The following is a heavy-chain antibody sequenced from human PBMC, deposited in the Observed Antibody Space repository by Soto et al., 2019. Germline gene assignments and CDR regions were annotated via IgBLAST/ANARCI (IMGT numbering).Heavy chain of an antibody. J-gene: IGHJ6*04. CDR2: INHSGST. D-gene: IGHD6-13*01. Sequence: PSETLSLTCAVYGGSFSGYYWSWIRQPPGKGLEWIGEINHSGSTNYNPSLKSRVTISVDTSKNQFSLQLSSVTAADTAVDYYGISRQGLSSSWYYYYYGMDVWGKGTTVTVSS. CDR3: GISRQGLSSSWYYYYYGMDV. V-gene: IGHV4-34*01. CDR1: GGSFSGYY.